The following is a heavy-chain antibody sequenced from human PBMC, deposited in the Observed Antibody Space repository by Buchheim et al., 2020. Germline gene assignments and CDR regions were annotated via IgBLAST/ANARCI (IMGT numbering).Heavy chain of an antibody. V-gene: IGHV3-74*01. Sequence: EVQLVESGGGFVQPGGSLRLSCAASGFTLSNYWMHWVRQAPGKGLVWVSRIKSDGSSTIYADSVKGRFTTSRDNPKNTLYLQMHSLRAEDTAVYYCARDSETHYDFRSGRISGYGMDVWGQGTT. CDR2: IKSDGSST. D-gene: IGHD3-3*01. J-gene: IGHJ6*02. CDR3: ARDSETHYDFRSGRISGYGMDV. CDR1: GFTLSNYW.